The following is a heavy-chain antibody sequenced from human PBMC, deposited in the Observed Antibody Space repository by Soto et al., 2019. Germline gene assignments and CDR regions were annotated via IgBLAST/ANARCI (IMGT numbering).Heavy chain of an antibody. CDR3: ARDSIVVVPAAITGGYYYYGMDV. V-gene: IGHV3-21*01. Sequence: LRLSCAASGFTFSSYSMNWVRQSPGRWLEWVSSISSSSSYIYYADSVKGRFTISRDNAKNSLYLQMNSLRAEDTAVYYCARDSIVVVPAAITGGYYYYGMDVWGQGTTVTVSS. CDR2: ISSSSSYI. D-gene: IGHD2-2*01. CDR1: GFTFSSYS. J-gene: IGHJ6*02.